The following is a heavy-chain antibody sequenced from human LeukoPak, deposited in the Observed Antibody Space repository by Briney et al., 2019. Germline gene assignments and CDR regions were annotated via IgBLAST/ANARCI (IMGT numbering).Heavy chain of an antibody. V-gene: IGHV3-7*01. CDR2: IKQDGSEK. CDR1: GFIFSSYW. Sequence: GGSLRLSCAASGFIFSSYWMSWVRQAPGKGLEWVANIKQDGSEKYYVDSVKGRFTISRDNAKNSLYLHMNSLRAEDTAVYYCARGYSAYSSSDAFDYWGQGTLVTVSS. D-gene: IGHD6-6*01. J-gene: IGHJ4*02. CDR3: ARGYSAYSSSDAFDY.